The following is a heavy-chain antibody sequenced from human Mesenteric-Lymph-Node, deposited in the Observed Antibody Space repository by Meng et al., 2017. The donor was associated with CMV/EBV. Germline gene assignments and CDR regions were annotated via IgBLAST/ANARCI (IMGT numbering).Heavy chain of an antibody. CDR3: ARDLGRPYYYGMDV. D-gene: IGHD3-16*01. CDR2: ISSSGSTI. CDR1: GFTVSSNY. V-gene: IGHV3-11*04. Sequence: GESLKISCAASGFTVSSNYMSWVRQAPGKGLEWVSYISSSGSTIYYADSVKGRFTISRDNAKNSLYLQMNSLRAEDTAVYYCARDLGRPYYYGMDVWGQGTTVTVSS. J-gene: IGHJ6*02.